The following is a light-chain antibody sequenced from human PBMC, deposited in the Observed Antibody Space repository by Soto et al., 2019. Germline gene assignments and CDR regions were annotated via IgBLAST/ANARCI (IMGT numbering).Light chain of an antibody. V-gene: IGLV2-14*01. CDR3: CSYTSDITPYV. CDR2: GVT. Sequence: LTHPASVSGSPGQSITISCTGTSSDIGGHNDVSWYQQQHPGKAPKLLIYGVTNRPSGVSNRFSGSKSGNTASLTISGLQAEDEADYYCCSYTSDITPYVFGTGTKVTVL. CDR1: SSDIGGHND. J-gene: IGLJ1*01.